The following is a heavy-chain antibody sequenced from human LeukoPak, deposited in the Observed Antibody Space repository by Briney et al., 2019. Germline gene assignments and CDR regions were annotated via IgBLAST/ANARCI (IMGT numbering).Heavy chain of an antibody. V-gene: IGHV3-30*03. CDR1: GFTFSSYG. J-gene: IGHJ4*02. CDR3: ARGHYGTNWNYDY. D-gene: IGHD1-7*01. Sequence: GGSLRLSCAASGFTFSSYGMHWVRQAPGKGLEWVAVISYDGSNKYYADSVKGRFTISRDNAKNSLYLQMNSLRAEDTAVYYCARGHYGTNWNYDYWGQGTLVTVSS. CDR2: ISYDGSNK.